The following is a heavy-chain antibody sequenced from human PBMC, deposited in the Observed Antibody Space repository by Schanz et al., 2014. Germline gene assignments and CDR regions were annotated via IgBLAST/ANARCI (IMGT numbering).Heavy chain of an antibody. CDR3: AKDHPSSGWPAFDV. CDR1: GFTVNNYA. CDR2: ITRQGTT. J-gene: IGHJ4*02. V-gene: IGHV3-23*01. Sequence: EVQLLESGGRLVQPGGSLRLSCTVSGFTVNNYAMNWVRQAPGRGLEWVSGITRQGTTYYGDFVRGRFSICRDLSSNTLYLQMNSLRADDSAIYYCAKDHPSSGWPAFDVWGQGTQVTVSA. D-gene: IGHD6-19*01.